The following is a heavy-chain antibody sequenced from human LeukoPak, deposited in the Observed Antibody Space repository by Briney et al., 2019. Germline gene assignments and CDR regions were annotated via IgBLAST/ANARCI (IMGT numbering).Heavy chain of an antibody. V-gene: IGHV1-2*04. J-gene: IGHJ3*02. Sequence: PWASVKVSCKASGYTFTGYYMHWVRQAPGQGLEWMGWINSNSGGTNYAQKFQGWVTMTRDTSISTAYMELSRLRSDDTAVYYCARGVLPAAMRGVGDAFDIWGQGTMVTVSS. CDR2: INSNSGGT. CDR1: GYTFTGYY. D-gene: IGHD2-2*01. CDR3: ARGVLPAAMRGVGDAFDI.